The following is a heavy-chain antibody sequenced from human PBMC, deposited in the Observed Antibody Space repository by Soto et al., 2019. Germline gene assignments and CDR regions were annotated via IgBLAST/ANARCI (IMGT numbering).Heavy chain of an antibody. CDR3: AGMFGDPVLSCDS. V-gene: IGHV4-59*01. Sequence: QVQLQESGPGLVKPSETLSLTCTVSGGSISSYYWSWIRQPPGKGLEWIGFIFYSGSTSYNPSLKSRVTISIDTSEYQFSLKLNSVTAADTAVYYCAGMFGDPVLSCDSWGQGTLVAVSS. CDR2: IFYSGST. D-gene: IGHD3-10*02. CDR1: GGSISSYY. J-gene: IGHJ5*01.